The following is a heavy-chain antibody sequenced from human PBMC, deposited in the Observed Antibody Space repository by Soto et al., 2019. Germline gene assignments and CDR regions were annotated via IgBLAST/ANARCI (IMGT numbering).Heavy chain of an antibody. V-gene: IGHV3-30-3*01. Sequence: QVQLVESGGGVVQPGRSLRLSCAASGFTFSSYAMHWVRQAPGKGLEWVAVISYDGSNKYYADSVKGRFTISRDNSKNTLDLQMNSLRAEDTAVYYCAREREYYDILTGPDYWGQGTLVTVSS. CDR3: AREREYYDILTGPDY. D-gene: IGHD3-9*01. CDR2: ISYDGSNK. J-gene: IGHJ4*02. CDR1: GFTFSSYA.